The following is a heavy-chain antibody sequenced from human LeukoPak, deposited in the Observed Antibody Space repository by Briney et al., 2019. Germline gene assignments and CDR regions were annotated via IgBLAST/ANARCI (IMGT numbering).Heavy chain of an antibody. D-gene: IGHD3-10*01. Sequence: SETLSLTCTVSGGSISSYYWSWIRQPPGKGLEWIGYIYYSGSTNYNPSLKSRVTISVDTSENQFSLKLTSVTTADTAVYYCARERSMVRGVSWFDPWGQGTLVTVSS. V-gene: IGHV4-59*01. CDR3: ARERSMVRGVSWFDP. CDR2: IYYSGST. CDR1: GGSISSYY. J-gene: IGHJ5*02.